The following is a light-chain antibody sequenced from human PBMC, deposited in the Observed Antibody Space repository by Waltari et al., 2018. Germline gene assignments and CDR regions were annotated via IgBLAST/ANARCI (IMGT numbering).Light chain of an antibody. CDR3: QRSYTSPYS. J-gene: IGKJ2*03. CDR1: QKISPY. V-gene: IGKV1-39*01. CDR2: GAS. Sequence: DIQMTQSPSSLSASVGDRVTITCRASQKISPYVNWYQQKPGKAPKLLIYGASNLQTGVPSRFSGRGSGTEFTLTISRLQPEDFATYYCQRSYTSPYSFGQGTRLEIK.